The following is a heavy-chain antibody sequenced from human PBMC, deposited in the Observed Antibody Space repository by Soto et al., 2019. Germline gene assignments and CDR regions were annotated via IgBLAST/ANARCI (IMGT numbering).Heavy chain of an antibody. CDR3: ASANSGEDDVFDY. CDR2: INPSSGGT. CDR1: GYTFTGYY. V-gene: IGHV1-2*02. Sequence: ASVKVSCKASGYTFTGYYIHWVRQAPGQGLEWMGCINPSSGGTDYPQNFQGRVTMTRDSSITTAYMELSSLRSDDTAVYYCASANSGEDDVFDYGGQGTPVTVSS. D-gene: IGHD5-12*01. J-gene: IGHJ4*02.